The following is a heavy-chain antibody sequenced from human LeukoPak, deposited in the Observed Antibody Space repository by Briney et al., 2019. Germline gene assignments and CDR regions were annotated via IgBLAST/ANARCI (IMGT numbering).Heavy chain of an antibody. CDR3: ATGKYPDGFDI. D-gene: IGHD2/OR15-2a*01. J-gene: IGHJ3*02. Sequence: GGSLRLSCAASGFTLKSYNMHWVRQAPGKGLEWVSSINYRGNNIDYADSVKGRFTISRDNAKNSLYLQMNRLRDEDTAVYYCATGKYPDGFDIWGQGTMVTVSS. V-gene: IGHV3-21*06. CDR2: INYRGNNI. CDR1: GFTLKSYN.